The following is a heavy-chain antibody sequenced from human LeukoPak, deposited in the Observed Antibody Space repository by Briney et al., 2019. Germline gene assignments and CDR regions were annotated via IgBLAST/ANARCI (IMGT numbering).Heavy chain of an antibody. Sequence: GGSLRLSCAASGFTLSSYSMNWVRQAPGKGLGWVSSISSSSSYIYYADSVKGRFTISRDNAKNSLYLQRNSLRAEDTAVYYCARESGPQSGDDYWGQGTLVTVSS. CDR3: ARESGPQSGDDY. D-gene: IGHD4-17*01. V-gene: IGHV3-21*01. CDR2: ISSSSSYI. J-gene: IGHJ4*02. CDR1: GFTLSSYS.